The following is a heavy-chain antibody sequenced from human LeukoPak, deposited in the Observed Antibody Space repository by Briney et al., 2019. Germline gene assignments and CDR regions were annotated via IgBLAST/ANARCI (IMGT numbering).Heavy chain of an antibody. CDR3: ARDRRVYYDSSGYSWWSFDY. D-gene: IGHD3-22*01. CDR1: ANSFSDYS. J-gene: IGHJ4*02. V-gene: IGHV1-2*06. CDR2: ITSNSGGT. Sequence: ASVKVSCKTSANSFSDYSIHWVRQAPGQGLEWMVRITSNSGGTNYAQNFQGRVTMTRDTSISTAYMELSRLRSDDTAVYYCARDRRVYYDSSGYSWWSFDYWGQGTLVTVSS.